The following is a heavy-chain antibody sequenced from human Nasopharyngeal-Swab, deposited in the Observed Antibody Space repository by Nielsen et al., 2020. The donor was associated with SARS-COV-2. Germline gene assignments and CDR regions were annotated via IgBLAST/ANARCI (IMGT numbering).Heavy chain of an antibody. V-gene: IGHV1-8*01. J-gene: IGHJ6*03. Sequence: SVKVSCKASGYTFTRYDINWVRQATGQGLEWMGWMNPNSGNTGYAQKFQGRVTMTRNTSISTAYMELSSLRSEDTAVYYCARGHQYQLLFHYYYYMDVWGKGTTVTVSS. CDR1: GYTFTRYD. CDR2: MNPNSGNT. D-gene: IGHD2-2*01. CDR3: ARGHQYQLLFHYYYYMDV.